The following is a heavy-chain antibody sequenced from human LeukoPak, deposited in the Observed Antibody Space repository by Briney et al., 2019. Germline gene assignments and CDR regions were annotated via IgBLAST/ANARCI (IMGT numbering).Heavy chain of an antibody. J-gene: IGHJ4*02. Sequence: TGGSLRLSCAASGFPFSNYWMHWVRQAPGKGLVWVSRVNSDGSTTNYADSVKGRFTISRDNAENTLYMRMNSLRPEDTTVYYCARGYYSSSRFDSWGQGTLVTVSP. D-gene: IGHD6-13*01. CDR2: VNSDGSTT. CDR3: ARGYYSSSRFDS. CDR1: GFPFSNYW. V-gene: IGHV3-74*01.